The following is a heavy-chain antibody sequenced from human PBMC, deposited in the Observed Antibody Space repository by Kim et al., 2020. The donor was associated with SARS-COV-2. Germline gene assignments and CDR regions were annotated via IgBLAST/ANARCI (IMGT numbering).Heavy chain of an antibody. J-gene: IGHJ4*02. Sequence: ASVKVSCKASGYTFTSYYMHWVRQAPGQGLEWMGIINPSGGSTSYAQKFQGRVTMTRDTSTSTVYMELSSLRSEDTAVYYCARDQVWSLQDGYNRRTDYWGQGTLVTVSS. D-gene: IGHD5-12*01. V-gene: IGHV1-46*01. CDR1: GYTFTSYY. CDR2: INPSGGST. CDR3: ARDQVWSLQDGYNRRTDY.